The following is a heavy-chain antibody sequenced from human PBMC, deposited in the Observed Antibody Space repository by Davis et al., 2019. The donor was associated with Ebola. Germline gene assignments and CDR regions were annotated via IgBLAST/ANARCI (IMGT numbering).Heavy chain of an antibody. J-gene: IGHJ4*02. D-gene: IGHD3-10*01. Sequence: DSMKGRFTISRDNAKNSLYLQMDILRAEDTALYYCAKEAGRYGSGSYVTNWGQGTLVAVSS. V-gene: IGHV3-21*04. CDR3: AKEAGRYGSGSYVTN.